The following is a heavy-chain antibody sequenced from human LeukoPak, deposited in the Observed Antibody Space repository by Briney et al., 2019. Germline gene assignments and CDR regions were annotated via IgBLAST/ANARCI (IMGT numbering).Heavy chain of an antibody. D-gene: IGHD2-15*01. CDR3: ARDVELGYCSGGSCTGSRWFDP. Sequence: SETLSLTCTVSGGSISSGDYYWSWIRQPPGEGLEWIGYIYYSGSTYYNPSLKSRVTISVDTYKDQFSLKLSSVTAADTAVYYCARDVELGYCSGGSCTGSRWFDPWGQGTLVTVSS. CDR2: IYYSGST. CDR1: GGSISSGDYY. V-gene: IGHV4-30-4*08. J-gene: IGHJ5*02.